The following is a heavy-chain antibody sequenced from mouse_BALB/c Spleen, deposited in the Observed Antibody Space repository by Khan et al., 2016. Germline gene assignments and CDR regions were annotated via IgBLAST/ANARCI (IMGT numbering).Heavy chain of an antibody. CDR3: ARAYYDDAMDY. V-gene: IGHV5-12*02. CDR2: ISNGGGST. Sequence: EVELVESGGGLVQPGGSLKLSCATSGFTFSDYYMYWVRQTPEKRLEWVAYISNGGGSTYYLDTVKDRFTISRDNAKNTLYLQMRRLQSEDTALYYCARAYYDDAMDYWGQGTSVPVSS. J-gene: IGHJ4*01. D-gene: IGHD2-10*01. CDR1: GFTFSDYY.